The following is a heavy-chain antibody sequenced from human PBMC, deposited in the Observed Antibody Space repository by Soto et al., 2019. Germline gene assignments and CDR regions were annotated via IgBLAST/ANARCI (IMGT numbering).Heavy chain of an antibody. CDR2: INHSGST. J-gene: IGHJ4*02. Sequence: PSETLSLTCAVYGGSFSGYYWSWIRQPPGKGLEWIGEINHSGSTNYNPSLKSRVTISVDTSKNQFSLKLSSVTAADTAVYYCARGPGIAAYWGQGTLVTVS. CDR1: GGSFSGYY. V-gene: IGHV4-34*01. D-gene: IGHD6-25*01. CDR3: ARGPGIAAY.